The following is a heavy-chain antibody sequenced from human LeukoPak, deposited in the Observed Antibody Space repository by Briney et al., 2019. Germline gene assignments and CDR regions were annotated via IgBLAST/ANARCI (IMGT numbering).Heavy chain of an antibody. D-gene: IGHD2/OR15-2a*01. Sequence: GESLKISCKGSGYTFTNYWIGWVRQMPGKGLEYMGIIYPGDSDTRYSPSFQGQVTISVDKSINTAYLQWSSLKASDSAMYYCARAGYSNRWDGVDYWGQGTLVTVSS. J-gene: IGHJ4*02. CDR1: GYTFTNYW. CDR3: ARAGYSNRWDGVDY. CDR2: IYPGDSDT. V-gene: IGHV5-51*01.